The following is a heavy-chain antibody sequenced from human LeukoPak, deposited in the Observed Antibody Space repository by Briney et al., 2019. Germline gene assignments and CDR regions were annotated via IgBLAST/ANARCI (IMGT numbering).Heavy chain of an antibody. J-gene: IGHJ4*02. V-gene: IGHV4-34*01. CDR2: INHSGST. D-gene: IGHD5-18*01. CDR3: ARYGGYSYGLNY. CDR1: GGSFSGYY. Sequence: PSETLSLTCAVYGGSFSGYYWSWIRQPPGKGLEWIGEINHSGSTNYSPSLKSRVTISVDTSKNQFSLKLSSVTAADTAVYYCARYGGYSYGLNYWGQGTLVTVSS.